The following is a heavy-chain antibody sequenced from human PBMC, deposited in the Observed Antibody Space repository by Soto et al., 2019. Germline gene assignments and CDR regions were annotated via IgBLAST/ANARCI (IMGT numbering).Heavy chain of an antibody. CDR2: ISGSGRTI. J-gene: IGHJ4*02. Sequence: PGESLKISCAASGVDFSSEVMCWVRQAPGKGLEWVSSISGSGRTIYHADSVKGRFTVSRDNSLNVLFLHMNKLRVEDTAVYYCAKMGISTTSSFDNWGQGILVTVSS. CDR3: AKMGISTTSSFDN. CDR1: GVDFSSEV. D-gene: IGHD1-26*01. V-gene: IGHV3-23*01.